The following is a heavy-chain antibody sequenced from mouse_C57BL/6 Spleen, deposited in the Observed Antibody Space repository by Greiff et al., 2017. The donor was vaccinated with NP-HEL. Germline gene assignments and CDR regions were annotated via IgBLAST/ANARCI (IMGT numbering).Heavy chain of an antibody. Sequence: QVQLQQSGAELVKPGASVKLSCKASGYTFTSYWMHWVKQRPGQGLEWIGMIHPNSGSTNYNEKFKSKATLTVDKSSSTAYMQLSSLTSEDSAVYYCARETDYYYGSSPYYFDYWGQGTTLTVSS. V-gene: IGHV1-64*01. CDR3: ARETDYYYGSSPYYFDY. J-gene: IGHJ2*01. D-gene: IGHD1-1*01. CDR2: IHPNSGST. CDR1: GYTFTSYW.